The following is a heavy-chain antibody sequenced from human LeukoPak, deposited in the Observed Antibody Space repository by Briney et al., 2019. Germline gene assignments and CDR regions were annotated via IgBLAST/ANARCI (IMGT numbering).Heavy chain of an antibody. Sequence: PSETLSLTRTVSGGSISNYYWSWIRQPAGKGLEWIGRIYTTGSTNYNPSLKSGVTMSVDTSKNQFSLKLSSVTAADTAVYYCARGYSSGWYRYYFDYWGQGTLVTVSS. CDR1: GGSISNYY. D-gene: IGHD6-19*01. V-gene: IGHV4-4*07. J-gene: IGHJ4*02. CDR2: IYTTGST. CDR3: ARGYSSGWYRYYFDY.